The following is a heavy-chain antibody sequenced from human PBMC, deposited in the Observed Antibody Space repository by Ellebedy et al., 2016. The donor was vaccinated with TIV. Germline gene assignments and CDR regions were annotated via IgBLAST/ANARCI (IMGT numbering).Heavy chain of an antibody. V-gene: IGHV3-23*01. CDR2: ISGSGGST. CDR1: GFTFSSYA. J-gene: IGHJ4*02. Sequence: GESLKISCAASGFTFSSYAMSWVRQAPGKGLEWVSAISGSGGSTYYADSVKGRFTISRDNSKNTLYLQMNSLRAEDTAVYYCARGPKFDYWGQGTLVTVSS. CDR3: ARGPKFDY.